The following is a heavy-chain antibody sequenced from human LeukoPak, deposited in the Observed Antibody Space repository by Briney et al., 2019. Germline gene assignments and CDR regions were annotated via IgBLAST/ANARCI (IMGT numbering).Heavy chain of an antibody. CDR1: GYTFTSYY. D-gene: IGHD3-10*01. Sequence: ASVKVSCKASGYTFTSYYMHWVRQAPGQGLEWMGWINPNSGGTNSAQKFQGRVTMTRDTSISTAYMELSRLTSDDTAVYYCARGGGYYGSGSYGAYGDYWGQGTLVTVSS. CDR2: INPNSGGT. CDR3: ARGGGYYGSGSYGAYGDY. J-gene: IGHJ4*02. V-gene: IGHV1-2*02.